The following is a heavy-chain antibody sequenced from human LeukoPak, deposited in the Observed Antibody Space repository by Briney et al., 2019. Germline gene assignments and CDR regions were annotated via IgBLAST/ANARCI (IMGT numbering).Heavy chain of an antibody. J-gene: IGHJ4*02. CDR2: FDPEDGET. D-gene: IGHD4-17*01. CDR3: ATGLSDYVGFFSQDY. Sequence: GASVKVSCKVSGYTLTELSMHWVRQAPGKGLEWMGGFDPEDGETIYAQKFQGRVTMTEDTSTDTAYMELSSLRSEDTAVYYCATGLSDYVGFFSQDYWGQGTLVTVSS. CDR1: GYTLTELS. V-gene: IGHV1-24*01.